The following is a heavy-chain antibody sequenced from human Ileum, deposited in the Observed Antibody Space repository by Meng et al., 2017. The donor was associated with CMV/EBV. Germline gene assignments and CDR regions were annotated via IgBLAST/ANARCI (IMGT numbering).Heavy chain of an antibody. CDR3: ARAPAYSRTEIYYSDF. V-gene: IGHV3-30*04. J-gene: IGHJ4*02. D-gene: IGHD1-26*01. Sequence: GESLKISCAASGFAFNTYAMSWVRQAPGKGLEWLAVISYDGSNEFYADSVEGRFTISRDNSKNTLYLLVSSLRAEDAAVYYCARAPAYSRTEIYYSDFWGQGTLVTVSS. CDR2: ISYDGSNE. CDR1: GFAFNTYA.